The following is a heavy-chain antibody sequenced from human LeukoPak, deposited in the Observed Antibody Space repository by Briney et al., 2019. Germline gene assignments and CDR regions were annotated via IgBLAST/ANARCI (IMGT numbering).Heavy chain of an antibody. Sequence: GGSLRLSCAASGFTFSTYGMHWVRQAPGKGLEWVSVISYDGSNKYYGDSVKGRFTISRDNSKSTVYLQMNSLRAEDTAVYYCAKDPSRDILTGYSDYWGQGTLVTVSS. CDR3: AKDPSRDILTGYSDY. V-gene: IGHV3-30*18. CDR2: ISYDGSNK. J-gene: IGHJ4*02. D-gene: IGHD3-9*01. CDR1: GFTFSTYG.